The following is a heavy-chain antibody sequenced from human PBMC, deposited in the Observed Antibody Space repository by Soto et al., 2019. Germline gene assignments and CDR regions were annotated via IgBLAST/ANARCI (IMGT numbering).Heavy chain of an antibody. J-gene: IGHJ1*01. CDR3: ATNYGDYEYFQH. Sequence: QVQLVESGGGVVQPGRSLRLSCAASGFTFSSYGMHWVRQAPGKGLEWVAVIWYDGSNKYYADSVKGRFTISRDNSKNTLYLQMNSLRAEDTAVYYCATNYGDYEYFQHWGQGTLVTVSS. V-gene: IGHV3-33*01. CDR1: GFTFSSYG. CDR2: IWYDGSNK. D-gene: IGHD4-17*01.